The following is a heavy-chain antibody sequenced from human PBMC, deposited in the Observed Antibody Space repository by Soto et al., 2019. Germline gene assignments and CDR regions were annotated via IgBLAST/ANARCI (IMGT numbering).Heavy chain of an antibody. J-gene: IGHJ4*02. CDR3: AKDLKPDGRWGIDC. CDR2: ILGSGDST. CDR1: GFTFSTYA. D-gene: IGHD3-16*01. Sequence: GGSLRLSCAASGFTFSTYAMNWLRQAPGKGLEWVSGILGSGDSTYYADSVRGRFTISRDNSKNTLYLQMSSLRAEDTAVYYCAKDLKPDGRWGIDCWGQGTLVTVSS. V-gene: IGHV3-23*01.